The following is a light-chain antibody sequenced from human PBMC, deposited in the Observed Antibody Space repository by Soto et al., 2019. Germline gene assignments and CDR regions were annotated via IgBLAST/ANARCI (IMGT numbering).Light chain of an antibody. V-gene: IGKV3D-20*02. CDR3: KQLNSYPFT. Sequence: EIVMTQSPATLSVSPGERATLSCRASQSVSSSYLAWYQQKPGQAPRLLIYGASSRATGIPDRFSGSGSGTDFTLTIRSLQPEDFATYYCKQLNSYPFTFGGGTKVDIK. CDR2: GAS. J-gene: IGKJ4*01. CDR1: QSVSSSY.